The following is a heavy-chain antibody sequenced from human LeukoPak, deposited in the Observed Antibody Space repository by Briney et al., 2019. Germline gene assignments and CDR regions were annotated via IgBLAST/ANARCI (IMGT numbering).Heavy chain of an antibody. D-gene: IGHD1-26*01. CDR1: GFTFSDAW. J-gene: IGHJ6*03. Sequence: GGSLRLSCAASGFTFSDAWMSWVRQAPGKGLVWVSRINSDGSSTSYADSVKGRFTISRDNAKNTLYLQMNSLRAEDTAVYYCARDRLAAIGGSYRYYYYYMDVWGKGTTVTISS. CDR2: INSDGSST. CDR3: ARDRLAAIGGSYRYYYYYMDV. V-gene: IGHV3-74*01.